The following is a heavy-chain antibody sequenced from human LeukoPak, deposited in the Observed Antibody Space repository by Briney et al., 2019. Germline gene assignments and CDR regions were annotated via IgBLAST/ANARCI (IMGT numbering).Heavy chain of an antibody. CDR2: INPNSGGT. D-gene: IGHD3-16*01. Sequence: GASVKVSRKASGYTFTGYYMHWVRQAPGQGLEWMGRINPNSGGTNYAQKFQGRVTMTRDTSISTAYMELSRLRSDDTAVYYCARDFLGAHAFDIWGQGTMVTVSS. V-gene: IGHV1-2*06. CDR1: GYTFTGYY. CDR3: ARDFLGAHAFDI. J-gene: IGHJ3*02.